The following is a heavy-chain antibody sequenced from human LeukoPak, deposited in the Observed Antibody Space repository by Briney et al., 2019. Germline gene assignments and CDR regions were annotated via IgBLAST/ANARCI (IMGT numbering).Heavy chain of an antibody. Sequence: SETLSLTCAVYGGSFSGYYWSWIRQPPGKGLEWIGEIKHSGSTNYNPSLKSRVTISVDTSKNQFSLKLSSVTAADTAVYYCARGRRRFKTAAAYNDYWGRGTLVTVSS. V-gene: IGHV4-34*01. CDR2: IKHSGST. D-gene: IGHD6-13*01. J-gene: IGHJ4*02. CDR3: ARGRRRFKTAAAYNDY. CDR1: GGSFSGYY.